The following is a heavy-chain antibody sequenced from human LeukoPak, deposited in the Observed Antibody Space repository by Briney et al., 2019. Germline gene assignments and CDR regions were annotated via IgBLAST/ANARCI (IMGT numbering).Heavy chain of an antibody. CDR3: AKDIERITIFGVVIKPPKYYCYYYGMDV. V-gene: IGHV3-23*01. CDR1: GFTFSSYA. CDR2: ISGSGGST. Sequence: GGSLRLSCAASGFTFSSYAMSWVRQAPGKGLEWVSAISGSGGSTYYADSVRGRFTISRDNSKNTLYLQMNSLRAEDTAVYYCAKDIERITIFGVVIKPPKYYCYYYGMDVWGQGTTVTVSS. D-gene: IGHD3-3*01. J-gene: IGHJ6*02.